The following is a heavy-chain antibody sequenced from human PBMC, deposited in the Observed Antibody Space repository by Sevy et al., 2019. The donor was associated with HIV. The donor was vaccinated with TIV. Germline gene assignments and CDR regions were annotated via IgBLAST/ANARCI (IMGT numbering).Heavy chain of an antibody. D-gene: IGHD3-22*01. CDR1: GFTFSSYA. CDR3: AGGRYDSSGSFDAFDI. Sequence: GGSLRLSCAASGFTFSSYAMNWVRQAPGKGLEWVSTIYGSGGVTYYADSVKGRFTISRDKSKNTLYLQMNSLRAEDTAVYYCAGGRYDSSGSFDAFDIWVQGTMVTVSS. V-gene: IGHV3-23*01. CDR2: IYGSGGVT. J-gene: IGHJ3*02.